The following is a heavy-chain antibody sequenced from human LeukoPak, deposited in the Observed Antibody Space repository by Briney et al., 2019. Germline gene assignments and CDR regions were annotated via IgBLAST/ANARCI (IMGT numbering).Heavy chain of an antibody. V-gene: IGHV4-30-2*01. CDR1: GGSISSGGYS. Sequence: SQTLSLTCAVSGGSISSGGYSWSWLRQPPGKGLEWIGYIYHSGSTYYNPSLKSRVTISVDRSKNQFSLKLSSVTAADTGVYYCASKSTDHGELRFDYWGQGTLVTVSS. CDR2: IYHSGST. CDR3: ASKSTDHGELRFDY. J-gene: IGHJ4*02. D-gene: IGHD4-17*01.